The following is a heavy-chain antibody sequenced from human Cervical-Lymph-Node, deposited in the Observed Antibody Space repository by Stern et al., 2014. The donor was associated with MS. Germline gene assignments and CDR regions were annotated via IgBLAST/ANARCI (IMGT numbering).Heavy chain of an antibody. Sequence: EDQLVESGGGVVRPGRSLRLFCAASGFTFEDYGMRWVRQAPGKGLEWVAAINWNGGSTVYAGSVQGRFTISRDNAKNSLYLQMNSLRAEDTALYHCARAFCTGGVCYSFPFYGMDVWGQGTTVTVYS. CDR2: INWNGGST. V-gene: IGHV3-20*01. CDR1: GFTFEDYG. CDR3: ARAFCTGGVCYSFPFYGMDV. D-gene: IGHD2-8*02. J-gene: IGHJ6*02.